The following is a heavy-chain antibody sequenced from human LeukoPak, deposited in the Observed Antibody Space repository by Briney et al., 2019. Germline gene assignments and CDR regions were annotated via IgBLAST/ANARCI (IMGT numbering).Heavy chain of an antibody. CDR3: ARHDGAMSDY. Sequence: SETLSLTCTVSGGSISSSSYYWGWIRQPPGKGLEWIGSTYYSGSTYYNPSLKSRVTISVDTSKNQFSLKLSSVTAADTAVYYCARHDGAMSDYWGQGTLVTVSS. CDR2: TYYSGST. V-gene: IGHV4-39*01. CDR1: GGSISSSSYY. J-gene: IGHJ4*02. D-gene: IGHD1-26*01.